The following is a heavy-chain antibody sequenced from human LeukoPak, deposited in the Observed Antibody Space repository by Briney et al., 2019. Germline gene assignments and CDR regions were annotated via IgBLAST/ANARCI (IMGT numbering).Heavy chain of an antibody. D-gene: IGHD3-22*01. Sequence: SVKVSCKASGGTFSSSAISWVRQAPGQGLEWMGGINTIFGTAKYAQKFQGRVTITADKSTSTAYMELSSLRSEDTAVYYCAREGDSSGYYLPGWFDPWGQGTLVTVSS. CDR2: INTIFGTA. V-gene: IGHV1-69*06. CDR3: AREGDSSGYYLPGWFDP. CDR1: GGTFSSSA. J-gene: IGHJ5*02.